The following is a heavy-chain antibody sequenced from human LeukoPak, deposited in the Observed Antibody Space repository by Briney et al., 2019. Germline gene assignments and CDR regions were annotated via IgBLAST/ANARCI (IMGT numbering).Heavy chain of an antibody. CDR2: ISYDGSNK. Sequence: GGSLRLSCAATGFTFSSYNMNWVRQPPGKGLEWVAVISYDGSNKYYADSVKGRFTISRDNSKNTLYLQMNSLRAEDTAVYYCARAFGPRLDYFDYWGQGTLVTVSS. CDR3: ARAFGPRLDYFDY. V-gene: IGHV3-30*03. J-gene: IGHJ4*02. CDR1: GFTFSSYN. D-gene: IGHD3-10*01.